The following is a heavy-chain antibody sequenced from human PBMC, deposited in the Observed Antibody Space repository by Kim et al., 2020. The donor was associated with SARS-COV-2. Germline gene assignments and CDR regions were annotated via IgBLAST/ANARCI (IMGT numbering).Heavy chain of an antibody. Sequence: SVKVSCKASGGTFSSYAISWVRQAPGQGLEWMGGIIPIFGTANYAQKFQGRVTITAHESTSTAYMELSSLRSEDTAVYYCARDLSLYYGSGSYSPVDPWGQGTLVTVSS. V-gene: IGHV1-69*13. J-gene: IGHJ5*02. D-gene: IGHD3-10*01. CDR3: ARDLSLYYGSGSYSPVDP. CDR1: GGTFSSYA. CDR2: IIPIFGTA.